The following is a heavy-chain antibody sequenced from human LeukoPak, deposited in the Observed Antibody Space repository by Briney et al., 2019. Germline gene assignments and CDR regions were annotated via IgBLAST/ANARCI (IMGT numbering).Heavy chain of an antibody. D-gene: IGHD3-3*01. CDR3: ARGGVVTTKFYYYYYMDV. Sequence: SETLSLTCDVYGGSFSGYYWSWIRQPPEKGLEWIGEINHSGSTNYNPSLKSRVTISVDTSKNQFSLKLSSVTAADTAVYYCARGGVVTTKFYYYYYMDVWGKGTTVTVSS. CDR1: GGSFSGYY. CDR2: INHSGST. J-gene: IGHJ6*03. V-gene: IGHV4-34*01.